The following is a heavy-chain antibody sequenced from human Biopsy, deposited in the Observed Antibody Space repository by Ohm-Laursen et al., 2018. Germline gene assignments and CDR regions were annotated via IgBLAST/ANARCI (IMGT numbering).Heavy chain of an antibody. CDR3: TRATNSTGWPYYYFYGMDI. CDR2: VYYRGTT. J-gene: IGHJ6*02. Sequence: SDTLSLPCTVSGGSISSDWRSWIRQTPGKGLEWIGYVYYRGTTTYNPSLRSRVTISVDTSMNQISLRLQSVTAADPAIYYCTRATNSTGWPYYYFYGMDIWGQGTTVTVSS. D-gene: IGHD2/OR15-2a*01. V-gene: IGHV4-59*07. CDR1: GGSISSDW.